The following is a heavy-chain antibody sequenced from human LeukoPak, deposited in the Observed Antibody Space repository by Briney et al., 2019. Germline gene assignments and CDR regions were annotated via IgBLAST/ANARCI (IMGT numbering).Heavy chain of an antibody. V-gene: IGHV1-8*01. D-gene: IGHD3-9*01. J-gene: IGHJ4*02. CDR1: GYTFTSYD. CDR2: MNPNSGNT. CDR3: ATTFIHYDILTGYPEIEDY. Sequence: ASVQVSCKASGYTFTSYDINWVRQATGQGLEWMGWMNPNSGNTGYAQKFQGRVTMTRNTSISTAYMELSSLRSEDTAVYYCATTFIHYDILTGYPEIEDYWGQGTLVTVSS.